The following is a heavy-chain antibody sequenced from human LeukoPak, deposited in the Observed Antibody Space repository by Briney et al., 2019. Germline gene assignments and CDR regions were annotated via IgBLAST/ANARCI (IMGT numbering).Heavy chain of an antibody. D-gene: IGHD3-10*01. V-gene: IGHV3-30*18. CDR2: ISYEGGTQ. Sequence: PGGSLRLSCAASGVTLSPYGMRWVRQAPGKGLEWVAVISYEGGTQHYADSVKGRFIISRDNPRNTLYLQVNILRTEDTAVYYCAKEGTPQVSTWYDLWGREPRSSSPQ. CDR3: AKEGTPQVSTWYDL. CDR1: GVTLSPYG. J-gene: IGHJ5*02.